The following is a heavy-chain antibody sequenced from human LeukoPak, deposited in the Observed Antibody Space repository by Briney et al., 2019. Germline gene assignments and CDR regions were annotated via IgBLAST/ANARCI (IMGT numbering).Heavy chain of an antibody. J-gene: IGHJ3*02. V-gene: IGHV4-4*02. D-gene: IGHD3-10*01. CDR1: GGSISSSNW. CDR3: AKSNGYGLVDI. Sequence: SETLSLTCAVSGGSISSSNWWSWVRQPLGKGLEWIGNIFYSGSTYYSPSLKSRVTISLDTSRNQFSLKLNSVTAADTAVYYCAKSNGYGLVDIWGQGTMVTVSS. CDR2: IFYSGST.